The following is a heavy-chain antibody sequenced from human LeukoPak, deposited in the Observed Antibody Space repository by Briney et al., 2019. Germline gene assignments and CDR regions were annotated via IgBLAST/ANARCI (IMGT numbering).Heavy chain of an antibody. D-gene: IGHD1-20*01. CDR3: ATDRRYHWG. Sequence: PGGSLRLSCAASGSIFSNAWMDWVRQAPGKGLEWVGRVKSKADGGTIDYAAPVKGRFIISRDDSKNTLYLQMNSLKTEDTAVYFCATDRRYHWGWGQGTLVTVSS. CDR2: VKSKADGGTI. CDR1: GSIFSNAW. V-gene: IGHV3-15*07. J-gene: IGHJ4*02.